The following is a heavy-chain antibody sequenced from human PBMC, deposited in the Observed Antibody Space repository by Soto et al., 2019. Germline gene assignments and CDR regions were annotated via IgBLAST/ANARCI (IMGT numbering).Heavy chain of an antibody. CDR1: GGSISSYS. V-gene: IGHV4-59*01. CDR2: MYYSGST. Sequence: PSETLSLTCTVSGGSISSYSWSWLRQPPGKGLEWIGYMYYSGSTNYNPSLKSRVTISGDTSKNQFLLKLSSVTAADTAVYFCARVAPRSNWFDPWGQGTPVTVSS. D-gene: IGHD3-10*01. J-gene: IGHJ5*02. CDR3: ARVAPRSNWFDP.